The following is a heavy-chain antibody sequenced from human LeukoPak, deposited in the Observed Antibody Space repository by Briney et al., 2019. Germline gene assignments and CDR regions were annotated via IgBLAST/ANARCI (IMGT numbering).Heavy chain of an antibody. Sequence: GGSLRLSCAVSGFTISSYAMSWVSQAPGKGLEWVSAISGSGGSTYYADSVKGRFTISRDNSKNTLYLQMNSLRAEDTAVYYCAKEMYSWFGESPCSYWGQGTLVTVSS. J-gene: IGHJ4*02. CDR2: ISGSGGST. V-gene: IGHV3-23*01. CDR1: GFTISSYA. CDR3: AKEMYSWFGESPCSY. D-gene: IGHD3-10*01.